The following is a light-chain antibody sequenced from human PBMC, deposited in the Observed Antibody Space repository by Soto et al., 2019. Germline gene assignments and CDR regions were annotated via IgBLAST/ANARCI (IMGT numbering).Light chain of an antibody. CDR1: SSDVGGYNY. CDR3: GSYAGSSNV. J-gene: IGLJ1*01. Sequence: QSALTQPPSASGSPGQSVAISCTGTSSDVGGYNYVSWYQQHPGKAPKLMIYEVNKRPSGVPDRFSGSKSGNTASLTVSGLQAEDGADYSCGSYAGSSNVFGTGTKLTVL. V-gene: IGLV2-8*01. CDR2: EVN.